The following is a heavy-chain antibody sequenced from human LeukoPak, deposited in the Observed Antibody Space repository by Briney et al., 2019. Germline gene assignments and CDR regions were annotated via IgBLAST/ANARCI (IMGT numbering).Heavy chain of an antibody. CDR2: IRYDGTNK. CDR1: GFSFSEYS. J-gene: IGHJ4*02. Sequence: GGSLRLSCTASGFSFSEYSMNWVRQAPGKGLEWVAFIRYDGTNKYYADSVKGRFSISRDNSKNILYVQMNSLRVEDTAIYYCAGPSSSGVGYWGQGTLVTVSS. V-gene: IGHV3-30*02. D-gene: IGHD6-6*01. CDR3: AGPSSSGVGY.